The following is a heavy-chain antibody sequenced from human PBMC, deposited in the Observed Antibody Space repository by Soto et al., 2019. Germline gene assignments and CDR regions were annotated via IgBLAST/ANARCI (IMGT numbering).Heavy chain of an antibody. Sequence: QVPLVESGGGVVQPGRSLRLSCAASGFTFSSYAMHWVRQAPGKGLEWVAVIAYDGRNKYYADSVKGRFTISRDNSKNTQYLQMNSLRIEHTAVYYCARELERVFDYWGQGTLVTVSS. J-gene: IGHJ4*02. CDR1: GFTFSSYA. CDR2: IAYDGRNK. CDR3: ARELERVFDY. V-gene: IGHV3-30*04. D-gene: IGHD1-1*01.